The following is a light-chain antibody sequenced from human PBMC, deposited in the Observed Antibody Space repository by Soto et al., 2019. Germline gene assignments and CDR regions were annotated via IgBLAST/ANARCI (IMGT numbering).Light chain of an antibody. CDR3: QQYNSYSYT. CDR1: QSISSW. V-gene: IGKV1-5*03. CDR2: KAS. Sequence: DIQLTQSPSSLSASVGDRVTITCRASQSISSWLAWYQQKPGKAPKLLIYKASSLEIGVPSRFSGSGSGTDFTLTISTLQPDDFAIYDCQQYNSYSYTFGQGTKLEAK. J-gene: IGKJ2*01.